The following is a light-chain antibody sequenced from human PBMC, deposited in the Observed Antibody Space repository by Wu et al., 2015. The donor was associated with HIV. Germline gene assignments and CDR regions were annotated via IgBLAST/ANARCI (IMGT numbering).Light chain of an antibody. Sequence: PGERATLSCRASQSVSSGYLAWYQQIPGHTPRLLVYGVSIRPTGIPDRFSGSGSGTDFSLTISRLEPEDFAVYYCQQYGSSPWTFGQGTKVEIK. CDR3: QQYGSSPWT. J-gene: IGKJ1*01. CDR2: GVS. V-gene: IGKV3-20*01. CDR1: QSVSSGY.